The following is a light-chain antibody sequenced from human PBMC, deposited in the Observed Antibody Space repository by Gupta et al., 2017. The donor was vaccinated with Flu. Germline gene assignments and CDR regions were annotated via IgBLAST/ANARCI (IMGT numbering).Light chain of an antibody. J-gene: IGKJ2*02. V-gene: IGKV4-1*01. CDR2: WAS. CDR1: QSVGDIFNNKEH. Sequence: DIIVTQSAYSLPVSLGERATINCQASQSVGDIFNNKEHLAWYQLKPGQPPKLLIYWASTRAYGVPDRFSGSGSGTDFTLTINSRQAEDVAIYYCHQYYKTPRTFGQGTKMDIK. CDR3: HQYYKTPRT.